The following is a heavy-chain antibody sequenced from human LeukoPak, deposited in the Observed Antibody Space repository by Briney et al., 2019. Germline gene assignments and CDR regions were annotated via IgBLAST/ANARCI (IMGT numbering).Heavy chain of an antibody. V-gene: IGHV3-74*01. D-gene: IGHD1-1*01. J-gene: IGHJ4*02. CDR1: GFTFSKYW. CDR2: IYIDGIST. Sequence: GGSLRLSCAASGFTFSKYWMHWVRQGPGKGLVWVSRIYIDGISTTYADSVKGRFTISRDNAKNTLYLQMNSLTAEDTAVYYCVTGQLDSLYYFDYWGQGTLVTVSS. CDR3: VTGQLDSLYYFDY.